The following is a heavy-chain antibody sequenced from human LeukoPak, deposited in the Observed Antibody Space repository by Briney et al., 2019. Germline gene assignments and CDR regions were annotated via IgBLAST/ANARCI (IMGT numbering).Heavy chain of an antibody. V-gene: IGHV3-7*01. Sequence: GGSLRLSCAASGFTFSSYWMSWIRQAPGKGLEWVANIKEDGSEKYYVDSVRGRFTISRDNAKNSLSLQMNSLRAEDTAVYYCARDRTGNDYWGQGAQVTVSS. CDR2: IKEDGSEK. J-gene: IGHJ4*02. CDR1: GFTFSSYW. CDR3: ARDRTGNDY. D-gene: IGHD1-1*01.